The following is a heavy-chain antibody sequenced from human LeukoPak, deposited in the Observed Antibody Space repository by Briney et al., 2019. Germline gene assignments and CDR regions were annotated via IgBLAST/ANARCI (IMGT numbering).Heavy chain of an antibody. CDR3: AAAYCSGGSCYYPGTHAGFDY. D-gene: IGHD2-15*01. V-gene: IGHV1-8*01. Sequence: ASVKVSCKASGYTFTSYDINWVRQATGQGLEWMGWMNPNSGNTGYAQKFQGRVTMTRNTSISTAYMELSSLRSEDTAVYYCAAAYCSGGSCYYPGTHAGFDYWGQGTLVTVSS. J-gene: IGHJ4*02. CDR1: GYTFTSYD. CDR2: MNPNSGNT.